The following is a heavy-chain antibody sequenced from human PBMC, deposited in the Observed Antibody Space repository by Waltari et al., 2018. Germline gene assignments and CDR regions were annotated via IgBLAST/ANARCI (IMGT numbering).Heavy chain of an antibody. CDR3: ARRTTSTMIVVVITTFDAFDI. D-gene: IGHD3-22*01. CDR1: GGSISSSSYY. Sequence: QLQLQESGPGLVKPSETLSLTCTVSGGSISSSSYYWGWIRQPPGKGQEWIGSIYYSGSTYYNPSLKSRVTISVDTSKNQFSLKLSSVTAADTAVYYCARRTTSTMIVVVITTFDAFDIWGQGTMVTVSS. CDR2: IYYSGST. J-gene: IGHJ3*02. V-gene: IGHV4-39*01.